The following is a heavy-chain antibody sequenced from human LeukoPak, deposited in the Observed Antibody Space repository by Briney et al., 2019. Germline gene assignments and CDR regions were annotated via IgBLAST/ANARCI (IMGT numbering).Heavy chain of an antibody. D-gene: IGHD1-14*01. Sequence: SVKVSCKASGYTFTAYYMHWVRQAPGQGLEWMGWINPNTGGTDYAQRFQGRVTMTRGTSISTAYMELSSLISDDTAVYYCARDVFAEYNTHHKFDPWGQGTLVTVSS. CDR3: ARDVFAEYNTHHKFDP. CDR1: GYTFTAYY. V-gene: IGHV1-2*02. J-gene: IGHJ5*02. CDR2: INPNTGGT.